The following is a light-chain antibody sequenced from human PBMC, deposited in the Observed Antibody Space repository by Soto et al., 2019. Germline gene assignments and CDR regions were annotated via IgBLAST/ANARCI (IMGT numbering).Light chain of an antibody. CDR2: DAS. CDR3: QQYGSSGT. CDR1: QSVSSY. J-gene: IGKJ1*01. Sequence: EIVLTQSPATLSLSPGERATLSCRASQSVSSYLAWYQRKPGQAPRLLIYDASSRATAIPDRFSGSGSGTDFTLTISRLEPEDFAVYYCQQYGSSGTFGQGTKVDIK. V-gene: IGKV3-20*01.